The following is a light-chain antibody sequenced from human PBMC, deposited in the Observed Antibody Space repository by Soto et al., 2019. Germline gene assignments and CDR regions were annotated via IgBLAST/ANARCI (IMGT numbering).Light chain of an antibody. J-gene: IGLJ1*01. CDR3: CSYAGSSTYV. Sequence: QSALTQPASVSGTPGQSITISCTGTSSDVGSYNLVSWYQQHPGKAPKFMIFEVTQRPSGVSNRFSGSKSGNTAYLTISGHQAEDEADYYCCSYAGSSTYVFGTGTKLTVL. V-gene: IGLV2-23*02. CDR1: SSDVGSYNL. CDR2: EVT.